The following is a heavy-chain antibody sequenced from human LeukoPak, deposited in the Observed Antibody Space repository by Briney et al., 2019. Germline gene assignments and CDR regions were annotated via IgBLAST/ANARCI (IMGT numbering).Heavy chain of an antibody. CDR3: ARGWGDYVIH. Sequence: EPSETLSLTCTVSGGSISSSSYYWGWIRQPPGKGLEWIGSIYYSGSTYYNPSLKSRVTISVDTSKNQFSLKLSSVTAADTAVYYCARGWGDYVIHWGQGTLVTVSS. CDR2: IYYSGST. J-gene: IGHJ4*02. D-gene: IGHD4-17*01. CDR1: GGSISSSSYY. V-gene: IGHV4-39*07.